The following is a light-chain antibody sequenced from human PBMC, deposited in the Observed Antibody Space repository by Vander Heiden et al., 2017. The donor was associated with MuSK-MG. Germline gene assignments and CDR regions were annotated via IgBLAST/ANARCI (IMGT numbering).Light chain of an antibody. CDR2: EVT. Sequence: QSALTPPASVSGSPGPSITISCTGTSSDVGSYNLVSWYQQHPGKVPNLMIYEVTKRPSGVANRFSGSKSGSTASLTISGLQAEDEADYYCCSDGGSNTLVFGGGTKLTVL. V-gene: IGLV2-23*02. CDR1: SSDVGSYNL. CDR3: CSDGGSNTLV. J-gene: IGLJ3*02.